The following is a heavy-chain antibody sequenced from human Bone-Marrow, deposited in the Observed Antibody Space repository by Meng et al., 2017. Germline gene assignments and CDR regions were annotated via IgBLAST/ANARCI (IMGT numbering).Heavy chain of an antibody. J-gene: IGHJ6*02. CDR1: GYSISSGYY. CDR2: IYYSGST. V-gene: IGHV4-31*02. Sequence: SQTLSLTCAVSGYSISSGYYWSWIRQHPGKGLEWIGYIYYSGSTYYNPSLKSRVTISVDTSKNQFSLKLSSVTAADTAVYYCARVEVGYCSSTSCYYYGMDVWGQGTTVTVSS. D-gene: IGHD2-2*01. CDR3: ARVEVGYCSSTSCYYYGMDV.